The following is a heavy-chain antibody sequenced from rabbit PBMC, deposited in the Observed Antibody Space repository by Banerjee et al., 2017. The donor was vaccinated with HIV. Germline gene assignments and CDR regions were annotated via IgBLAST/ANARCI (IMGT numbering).Heavy chain of an antibody. CDR3: ARGNGNGYYTNYFKL. J-gene: IGHJ4*01. CDR2: IGTSSGST. CDR1: GFTLSSYW. D-gene: IGHD8-1*01. V-gene: IGHV1S43*01. Sequence: QEQLVESGGGLVTPGGTLTLTCKASGFTLSSYWMCWVRQAPGKGLELIACIGTSSGSTYYASWVNGRFTISRSTSLNTVDLQMTSLTAADTATYFCARGNGNGYYTNYFKLWGQGTLVTVS.